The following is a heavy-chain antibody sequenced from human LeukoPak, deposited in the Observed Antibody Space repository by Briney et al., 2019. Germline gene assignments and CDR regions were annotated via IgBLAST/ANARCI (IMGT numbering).Heavy chain of an antibody. V-gene: IGHV3-23*01. J-gene: IGHJ4*02. CDR1: GFTFSSYA. CDR2: ISGSGGST. Sequence: GGSLRLSCAASGFTFSSYAMSWVRQAPGKGLEWVSAISGSGGSTYYADSVKGRFTISRDNSKNTLYLQMNSLRAEDTAVYYCAKWMGYYDSSGYDYWGQGTLVTVSS. CDR3: AKWMGYYDSSGYDY. D-gene: IGHD3-22*01.